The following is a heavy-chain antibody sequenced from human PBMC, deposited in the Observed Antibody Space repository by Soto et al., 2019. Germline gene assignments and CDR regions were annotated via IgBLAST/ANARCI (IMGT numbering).Heavy chain of an antibody. J-gene: IGHJ4*02. Sequence: SETLSLTCTVSGGSISSYYWSWIRQPPGKGLEWIGYIYYSGSTNYNPSLKSRVTISVDTSKNQFSLKLSSVTAADTAVYYCAREGLGCSGGSCYPIFDYWGQGTLVTVSS. CDR2: IYYSGST. CDR3: AREGLGCSGGSCYPIFDY. CDR1: GGSISSYY. D-gene: IGHD2-15*01. V-gene: IGHV4-59*01.